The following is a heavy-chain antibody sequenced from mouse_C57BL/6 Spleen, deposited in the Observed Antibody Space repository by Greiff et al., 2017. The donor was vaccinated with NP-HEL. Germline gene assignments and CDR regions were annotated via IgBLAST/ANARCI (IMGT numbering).Heavy chain of an antibody. CDR2: IDPSASSP. D-gene: IGHD1-1*01. V-gene: IGHV1-69*01. Sequence: QVQLQQPGAELVMPVSSFPLSLLSSFSPFPRSCLPWFPPLPGHGLEWLGEIDPSASSPNYNQKFKGKSTLTVDKSSSTAYMQLSSLTSEDSAVYYCARSSFITTVVDAMDYWGQGTSVTVSS. CDR3: ARSSFITTVVDAMDY. J-gene: IGHJ4*01. CDR1: FSPFPRSC.